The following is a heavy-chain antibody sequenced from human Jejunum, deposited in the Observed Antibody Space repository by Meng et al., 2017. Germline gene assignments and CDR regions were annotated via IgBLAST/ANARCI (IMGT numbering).Heavy chain of an antibody. J-gene: IGHJ4*02. Sequence: HVQLQQSGPGLWKPSQTLSLTCAISGDSVSSNSAAWNWIRQSPSRGLEWLGRTYYRSKWYNQYAVHVRSRITINPDTSKNQFSLHLDSVTPEDTAVYYCASWRYDHWGQGTLVTVSS. CDR1: GDSVSSNSAA. D-gene: IGHD1-1*01. V-gene: IGHV6-1*01. CDR3: ASWRYDH. CDR2: TYYRSKWYN.